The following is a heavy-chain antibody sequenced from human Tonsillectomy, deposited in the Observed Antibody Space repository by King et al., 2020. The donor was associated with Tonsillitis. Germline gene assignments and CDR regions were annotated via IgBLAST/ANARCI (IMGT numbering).Heavy chain of an antibody. J-gene: IGHJ4*02. CDR3: ARLGLETFGDGRTMVREKPFDY. V-gene: IGHV4-39*01. CDR2: IYYSGST. D-gene: IGHD3-10*01. CDR1: GGSISSSSHY. Sequence: QLQESGPGLVKPSETLSLTCTVSGGSISSSSHYWGWIRQPPGQGLGWIGTIYYSGSTYYNPSLKSRVTISVDTSKNQFSLKLSSVTAAETALYCCARLGLETFGDGRTMVREKPFDYWGQGTLVTVSS.